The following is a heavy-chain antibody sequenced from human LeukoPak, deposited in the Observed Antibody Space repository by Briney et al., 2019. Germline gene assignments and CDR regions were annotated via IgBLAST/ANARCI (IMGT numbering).Heavy chain of an antibody. V-gene: IGHV4-59*01. D-gene: IGHD2/OR15-2a*01. J-gene: IGHJ5*02. CDR2: IYYSGST. CDR3: ARGINWFDP. CDR1: GGSISSYY. Sequence: SETLSLACTVSGGSISSYYWSWIRQPPGKGLEWIGYIYYSGSTNYNPSLKSRVTISVDTSKNQFSLKLSSVTAADTAVYYCARGINWFDPWGQGTLVTVSS.